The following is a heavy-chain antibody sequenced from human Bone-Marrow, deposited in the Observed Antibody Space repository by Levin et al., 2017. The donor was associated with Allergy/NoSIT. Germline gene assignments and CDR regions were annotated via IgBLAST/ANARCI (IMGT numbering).Heavy chain of an antibody. CDR2: ISFDGNDK. V-gene: IGHV3-30*18. J-gene: IGHJ6*02. CDR3: AKDIGVGVTLVGMDV. CDR1: ILSFHSYG. D-gene: IGHD1-26*01. Sequence: LSLTCAASILSFHSYGMHWVRQAPGKGLEWITLISFDGNDKYYADSVKGRFTVSRDNSKNTLYLQMNSLRAEDTALYYCAKDIGVGVTLVGMDVWGQGTTVTVSS.